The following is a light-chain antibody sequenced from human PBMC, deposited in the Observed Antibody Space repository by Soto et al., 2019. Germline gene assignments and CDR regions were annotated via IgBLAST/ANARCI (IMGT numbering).Light chain of an antibody. J-gene: IGLJ2*01. V-gene: IGLV2-23*01. CDR2: ENN. Sequence: QSALTQPASVSGSPGQSLTISCTGTSSDVGSYNLVSWYQQHPGKAPRLIIYENNKRPSGVSNRLSGSKSGNTASLTISGLQAEDEADYYCCSYAGGASWVFGGGTKLTVL. CDR1: SSDVGSYNL. CDR3: CSYAGGASWV.